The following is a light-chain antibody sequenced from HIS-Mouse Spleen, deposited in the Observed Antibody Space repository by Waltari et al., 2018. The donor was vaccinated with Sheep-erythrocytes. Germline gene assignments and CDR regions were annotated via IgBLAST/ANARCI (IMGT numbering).Light chain of an antibody. J-gene: IGLJ3*02. Sequence: QSALTQPASVSGSPGQSITISCTGTSSDVGSYNLVSWYQQHPGKAPKLMIYDGSKRPAVVSHRFSGSKSGNTASLTISGLQAEDEADYYCCSYAGSSTPWVFGGGTKLTVL. V-gene: IGLV2-23*01. CDR2: DGS. CDR1: SSDVGSYNL. CDR3: CSYAGSSTPWV.